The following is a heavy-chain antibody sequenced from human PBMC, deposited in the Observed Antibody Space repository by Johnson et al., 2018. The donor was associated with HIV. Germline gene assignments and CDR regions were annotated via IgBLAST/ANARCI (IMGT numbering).Heavy chain of an antibody. D-gene: IGHD2/OR15-2a*01. Sequence: QVQLVESGGGVVQPGRSLRVSCAASGFTFSSYVMHWVRQAPGKGLEWVTIISHDGNNKYYVDSVKGRFTISRDNSKNTLYLQMNSLRTEDTAMYYCARENRVDAFDIWGQGTMVTVSS. V-gene: IGHV3-30*03. CDR1: GFTFSSYV. J-gene: IGHJ3*02. CDR2: ISHDGNNK. CDR3: ARENRVDAFDI.